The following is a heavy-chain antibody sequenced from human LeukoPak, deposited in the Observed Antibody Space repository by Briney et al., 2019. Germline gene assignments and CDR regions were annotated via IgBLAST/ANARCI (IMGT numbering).Heavy chain of an antibody. Sequence: PGGSLRLSCAASGFTFSSYGMHWVRQAPGKGLEWVAVISHDGSNKYYEDSVKGRFTISRDNSKNTLYLQMNSLRAEDTAVYYCAKDRLYRQRLVFGEFDYWGQGTLVTVSS. CDR3: AKDRLYRQRLVFGEFDY. CDR1: GFTFSSYG. V-gene: IGHV3-30*18. J-gene: IGHJ4*02. CDR2: ISHDGSNK. D-gene: IGHD6-13*01.